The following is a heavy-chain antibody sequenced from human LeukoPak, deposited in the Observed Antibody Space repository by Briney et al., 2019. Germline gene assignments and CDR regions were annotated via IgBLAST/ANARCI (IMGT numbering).Heavy chain of an antibody. Sequence: GGSLRLSCAASGFTFSTYAMRWVRQAPGKGLEWVSSFSGSDGSTYYADSVKGRFTISRDNSKNTLYLQMHSLRAEDTAVYYCAKGESHPKYYFDYWGQGTLVTVSS. J-gene: IGHJ4*02. V-gene: IGHV3-23*01. CDR2: FSGSDGST. D-gene: IGHD3-10*01. CDR3: AKGESHPKYYFDY. CDR1: GFTFSTYA.